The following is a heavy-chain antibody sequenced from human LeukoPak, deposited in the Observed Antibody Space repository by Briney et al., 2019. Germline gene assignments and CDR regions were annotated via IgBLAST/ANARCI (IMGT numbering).Heavy chain of an antibody. D-gene: IGHD3-10*01. CDR1: GGSISSGGYY. CDR2: IYYGGST. CDR3: ARPRSGSSGLDFDH. Sequence: NPSQTLSLTCTVSGGSISSGGYYWSWIRQHPGKGLEWIGYIYYGGSTYYNPSLKSRVTISVDTSKNQFSLKLSSVTAADTAVYYCARPRSGSSGLDFDHWGQGTLVTVSS. V-gene: IGHV4-31*03. J-gene: IGHJ4*02.